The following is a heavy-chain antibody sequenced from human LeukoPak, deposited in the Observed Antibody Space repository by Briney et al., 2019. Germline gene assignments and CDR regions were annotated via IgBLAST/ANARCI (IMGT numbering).Heavy chain of an antibody. CDR3: ARLYYYGSGSLSY. Sequence: GASVKVSCKASGYTFSSYGISWVRQAPGQGLEWMGWISANNGNTNYAQNVQDRVTMTTDTSTSTAYMELRSLRSDDTAVYYCARLYYYGSGSLSYWGQGTPGHRLL. J-gene: IGHJ4*02. CDR2: ISANNGNT. D-gene: IGHD3-10*01. V-gene: IGHV1-18*01. CDR1: GYTFSSYG.